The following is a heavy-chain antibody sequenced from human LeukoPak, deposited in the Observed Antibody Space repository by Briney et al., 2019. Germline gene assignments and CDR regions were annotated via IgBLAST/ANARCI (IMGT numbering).Heavy chain of an antibody. J-gene: IGHJ4*02. CDR1: GFTFSSYW. CDR3: ARFGWLRAADY. D-gene: IGHD5-12*01. V-gene: IGHV3-7*01. Sequence: GGSLRLSCAASGFTFSSYWMSWVRQAPGKGLEWVANIKQDGSEKYYVESVKGRFTISRDNAKNSLYLQMNSLRAEDTAVYYCARFGWLRAADYWGQGTLVTVSS. CDR2: IKQDGSEK.